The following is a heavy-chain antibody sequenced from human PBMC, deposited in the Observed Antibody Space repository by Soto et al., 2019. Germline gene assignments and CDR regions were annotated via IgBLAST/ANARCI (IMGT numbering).Heavy chain of an antibody. J-gene: IGHJ1*01. CDR1: GFTFNSYS. D-gene: IGHD2-15*01. CDR2: INSGSSTM. V-gene: IGHV3-48*01. Sequence: GGSLRLSCAASGFTFNSYSMNWVRQAPGKGLEWVSYINSGSSTMYYADSVKGRFTISRDNAKNSLYLQMNSLRAEDTAVYYCARVPGYCSGGSCYPQYFQCWGQGTLVPVSS. CDR3: ARVPGYCSGGSCYPQYFQC.